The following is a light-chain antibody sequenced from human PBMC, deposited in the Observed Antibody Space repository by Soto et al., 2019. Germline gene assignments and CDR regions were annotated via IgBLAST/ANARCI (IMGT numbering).Light chain of an antibody. CDR1: QSISRY. CDR3: QQSGSSPPT. CDR2: GAS. Sequence: FTQSPFTLSLSHGERTTLSCRASQSISRYLAWYQQKPGQGPRLLIYGASSRATGTPDRFSGSGSGTDFTLTINRLEPEDFALYYCQQSGSSPPTFGQGSKVDI. J-gene: IGKJ1*01. V-gene: IGKV3-20*01.